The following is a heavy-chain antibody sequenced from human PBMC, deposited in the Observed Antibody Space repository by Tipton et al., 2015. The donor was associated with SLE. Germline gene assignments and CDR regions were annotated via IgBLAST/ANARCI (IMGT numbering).Heavy chain of an antibody. V-gene: IGHV3-30*02. CDR2: IQHDGSNT. CDR3: ARVSTAPDAFDI. J-gene: IGHJ3*02. Sequence: SGVSFSDCGMHWVRQAPGKGLEWVAFIQHDGSNTYYAGSVKGRFTISRDNSKNSLYLQMNSLGAEDTAVYYCARVSTAPDAFDIWGQGTVVTVSS. D-gene: IGHD2/OR15-2a*01. CDR1: GVSFSDCG.